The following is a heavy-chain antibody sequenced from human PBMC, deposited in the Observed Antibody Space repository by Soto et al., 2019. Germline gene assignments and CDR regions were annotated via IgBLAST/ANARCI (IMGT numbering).Heavy chain of an antibody. V-gene: IGHV3-9*01. Sequence: GGSLRLSCAASGFTFDDYAIHWVRQAPGKGLEWVSGISWYSGHIGYADSVKGRFTISRDNAKNSLYLQMNSLRAEDTALYYCAKGSYSSSSGPYYFDYWGQGTLVTVSS. J-gene: IGHJ4*02. CDR2: ISWYSGHI. CDR1: GFTFDDYA. D-gene: IGHD6-6*01. CDR3: AKGSYSSSSGPYYFDY.